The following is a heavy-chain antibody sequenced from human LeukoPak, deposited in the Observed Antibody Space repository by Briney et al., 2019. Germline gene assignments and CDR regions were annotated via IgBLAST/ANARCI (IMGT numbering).Heavy chain of an antibody. CDR1: GFTFSSYG. CDR3: ARAGGYCSSTSCYVGSLLEGTLDYWFDP. D-gene: IGHD2-2*01. CDR2: ISSGGGST. J-gene: IGHJ5*02. V-gene: IGHV3-23*01. Sequence: PGGALRLSCAASGFTFSSYGMSWVRQAPGKALEWVSGISSGGGSTHYADSVKGRFTISRDNAKNSLYLQMNSLRSEDTAVYYCARAGGYCSSTSCYVGSLLEGTLDYWFDPWGQGTLVTVSS.